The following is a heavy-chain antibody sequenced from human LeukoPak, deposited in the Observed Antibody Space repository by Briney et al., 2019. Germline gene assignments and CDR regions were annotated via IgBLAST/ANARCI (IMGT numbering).Heavy chain of an antibody. CDR2: INQDAGTT. Sequence: GGSLGLSCVASGFSFTSYWMSWVRQAPGKGLEFVANINQDAGTTNYVDSVKGRFTISRDNAENSLYLQMSSLRAEDTALYYCARDPGWSSFDIWGQGIMVTVSS. D-gene: IGHD2-15*01. CDR3: ARDPGWSSFDI. CDR1: GFSFTSYW. J-gene: IGHJ3*02. V-gene: IGHV3-7*01.